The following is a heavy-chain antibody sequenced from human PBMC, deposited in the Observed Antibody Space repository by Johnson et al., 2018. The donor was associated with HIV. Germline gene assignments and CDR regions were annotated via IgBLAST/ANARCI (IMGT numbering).Heavy chain of an antibody. Sequence: VQLVESGGGVVQPGRSLRLSCAASGFTFSSYDMHWVRQTTGKGLESVSGIGTAGDTYYPGSVKGRFTISRDNSKNTLYLQMDSLRREDTAFYYCAKGDYADSSGYWLGYDFFHIWGQGTMVTVSS. V-gene: IGHV3-13*01. D-gene: IGHD3-22*01. J-gene: IGHJ3*02. CDR1: GFTFSSYD. CDR2: IGTAGDT. CDR3: AKGDYADSSGYWLGYDFFHI.